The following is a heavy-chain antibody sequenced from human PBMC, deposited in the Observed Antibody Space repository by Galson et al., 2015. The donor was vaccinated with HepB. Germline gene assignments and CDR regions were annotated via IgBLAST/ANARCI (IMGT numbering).Heavy chain of an antibody. CDR2: IAGDGGRT. Sequence: SLRLSCAASGFTFSNYAMSWVRQAPGKGLEWVSTIAGDGGRTTHADSVRGRFTISRDNSKDTLYLQMNSLRAEDTAVYYCAKDRSIGVATTIFDYWGRGTLVTFSS. CDR3: AKDRSIGVATTIFDY. CDR1: GFTFSNYA. D-gene: IGHD1-26*01. V-gene: IGHV3-23*01. J-gene: IGHJ4*02.